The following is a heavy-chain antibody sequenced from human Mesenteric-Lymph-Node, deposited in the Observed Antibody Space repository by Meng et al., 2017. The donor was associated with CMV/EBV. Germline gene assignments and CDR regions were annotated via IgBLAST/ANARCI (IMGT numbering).Heavy chain of an antibody. CDR1: GYTFNSYD. J-gene: IGHJ4*02. CDR3: ARGVGGVAAAGPKDY. V-gene: IGHV1-8*01. Sequence: SGYTFNSYDINWVRQATGQGLEWMGWMNPNSGNTGYAQKFQGRVTMTRNTSISTAYMELSSLRSEDTAVYYCARGVGGVAAAGPKDYWGQGTLVTVSS. CDR2: MNPNSGNT. D-gene: IGHD6-13*01.